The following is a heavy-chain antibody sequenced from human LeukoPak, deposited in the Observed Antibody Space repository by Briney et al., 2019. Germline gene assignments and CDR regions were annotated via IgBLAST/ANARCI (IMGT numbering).Heavy chain of an antibody. J-gene: IGHJ3*02. V-gene: IGHV4-38-2*02. CDR1: GYSISSGYY. D-gene: IGHD4-23*01. CDR2: IYHSGST. Sequence: SETLSLTCTVSGYSISSGYYWGWIRQPPGKGLEWIGSIYHSGSTYYNPSLKSRVTISVDTSKNQFSLKLSSVTAADTAVYYCARPNSWRRRAFDIWGQGTMVTVSS. CDR3: ARPNSWRRRAFDI.